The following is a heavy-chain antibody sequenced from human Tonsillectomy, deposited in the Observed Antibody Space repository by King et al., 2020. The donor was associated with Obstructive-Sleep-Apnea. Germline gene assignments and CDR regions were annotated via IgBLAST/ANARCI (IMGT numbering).Heavy chain of an antibody. CDR3: ARYSSTTPFDY. J-gene: IGHJ4*02. CDR1: GFTFSSYA. CDR2: IPSDGRDQ. Sequence: LVESGGGVVRPGRSLRLSCAASGFTFSSYAMHWVRQAPGRGLEWVAVIPSDGRDQSYADSVKGRFIISRDNSKNTLYLQMNSLRAEDTAVYYCARYSSTTPFDYWGQGILVTVSS. V-gene: IGHV3-30-3*01. D-gene: IGHD6-13*01.